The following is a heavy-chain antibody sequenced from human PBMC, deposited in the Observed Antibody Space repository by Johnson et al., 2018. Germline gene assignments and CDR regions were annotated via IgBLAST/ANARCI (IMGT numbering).Heavy chain of an antibody. CDR1: GFAFNEYT. CDR2: VTWDGGST. J-gene: IGHJ4*02. V-gene: IGHV3-43*01. CDR3: AKKKDRLTDS. Sequence: VQLVQCGGAVVQPGGSLRLSCAASGFAFNEYTMQWFRQFPGQGLEWVSLVTWDGGSTFYPDSVKGQFTISRNNRKNSLYLQMSSLGNKDTGFNYCAKKKDRLTDSWGQGIQVTVSS.